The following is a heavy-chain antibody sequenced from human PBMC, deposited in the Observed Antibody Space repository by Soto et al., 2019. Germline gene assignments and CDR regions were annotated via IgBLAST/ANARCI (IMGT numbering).Heavy chain of an antibody. CDR2: IIPIVGTA. Sequence: QVQLVQSGAEVKKPGSSVKVSCKASGGTFSSYAISWVRQAPGQGLEWMGGIIPIVGTANYAQKFQGRVKMTADESTSTAYMELSILRSEDTAVYSFASSTYSGYLGYCTNGVCYTLDYWGQVTLVTVSS. V-gene: IGHV1-69*01. CDR1: GGTFSSYA. J-gene: IGHJ4*02. CDR3: ASSTYSGYLGYCTNGVCYTLDY. D-gene: IGHD2-8*01.